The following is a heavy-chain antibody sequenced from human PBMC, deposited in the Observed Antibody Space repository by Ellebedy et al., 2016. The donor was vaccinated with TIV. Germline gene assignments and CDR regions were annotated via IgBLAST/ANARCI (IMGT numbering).Heavy chain of an antibody. CDR2: ISSSGSTT. D-gene: IGHD3-22*01. CDR1: GFHFSSYY. V-gene: IGHV3-48*03. J-gene: IGHJ4*02. Sequence: GESLKIPCAASGFHFSSYYVNWVRQAPGRGLEWLSYISSSGSTTKYADSVKGRFTISRDNAKNSLYLQMNSLRAEDTAVYYCARDDSSGYPRYFDYWGQGTLVTVSS. CDR3: ARDDSSGYPRYFDY.